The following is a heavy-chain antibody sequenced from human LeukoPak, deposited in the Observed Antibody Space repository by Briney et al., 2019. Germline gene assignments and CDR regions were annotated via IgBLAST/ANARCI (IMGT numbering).Heavy chain of an antibody. Sequence: PGGTLRLSCAASGFTFDNYGINWVRQAPGKGLEWVSRIHWNGGRTGYADSVKGRFTISRDNAKNSLYLQMNSLRAEDTAVYYCASATMPLYYYDSSGYYNLDYWGQGTLVTVSS. J-gene: IGHJ4*02. CDR1: GFTFDNYG. CDR2: IHWNGGRT. V-gene: IGHV3-20*04. CDR3: ASATMPLYYYDSSGYYNLDY. D-gene: IGHD3-22*01.